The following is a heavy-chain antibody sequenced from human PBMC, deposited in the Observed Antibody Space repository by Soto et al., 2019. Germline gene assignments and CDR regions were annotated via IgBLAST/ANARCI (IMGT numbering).Heavy chain of an antibody. J-gene: IGHJ3*02. CDR2: IYYSGST. Sequence: QVQLQESGPGLVKPSQTLSLTCTVSGGSISSGDYYWSWIRQPPGKGLEWIGYIYYSGSTYYNPSLKSRVTISVDTSKNQFSLKLSSVTAADTAVYYCARDGRPWGYYYDSSGYSYPWAFDIWGQGTMVTVSS. V-gene: IGHV4-30-4*01. D-gene: IGHD3-22*01. CDR3: ARDGRPWGYYYDSSGYSYPWAFDI. CDR1: GGSISSGDYY.